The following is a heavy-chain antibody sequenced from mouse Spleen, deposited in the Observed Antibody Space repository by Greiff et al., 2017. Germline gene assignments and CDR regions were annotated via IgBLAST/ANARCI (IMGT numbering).Heavy chain of an antibody. V-gene: IGHV5-17*01. J-gene: IGHJ2*01. CDR3: ARPTMITRVFDY. CDR2: ISSGSSTI. CDR1: GFTFSDYG. D-gene: IGHD2-4*01. Sequence: EVHLVESGGGLVKPGGSLKLSCAASGFTFSDYGMHWVRQAPEKGLEWVAYISSGSSTIYYADTVKGRFTISRDNAKNTLFLQMTSLRSEDTAMYYCARPTMITRVFDYWGQGTTLTVSS.